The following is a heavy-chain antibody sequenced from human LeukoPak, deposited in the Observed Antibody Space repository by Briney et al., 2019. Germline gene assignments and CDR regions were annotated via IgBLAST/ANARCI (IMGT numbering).Heavy chain of an antibody. D-gene: IGHD4-23*01. CDR3: ATHRDYGGNYDAFDI. CDR1: GFTFSSYA. Sequence: GGSLRLSCAASGFTFSSYAMSWVRQAPGKGLEWVSAISGSGGSTYYADSAKGRFTISRDNSKNTLYLQMNSLRAEDTAVYYCATHRDYGGNYDAFDIWGQGTMVTVSS. J-gene: IGHJ3*02. V-gene: IGHV3-23*01. CDR2: ISGSGGST.